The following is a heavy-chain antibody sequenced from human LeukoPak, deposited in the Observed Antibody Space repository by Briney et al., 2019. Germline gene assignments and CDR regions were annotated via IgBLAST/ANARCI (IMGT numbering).Heavy chain of an antibody. V-gene: IGHV1-18*01. J-gene: IGHJ4*02. Sequence: ASVKVSCKASGYTFTSYGISWVRQAPGQGLEWMGWISAYNGNTNYAQKLQGRVTMTTDTSTSTAYMELRSLRSDDTAVYYCARDLNVRAAATPNYWGQGTLVTVSS. CDR2: ISAYNGNT. D-gene: IGHD6-13*01. CDR1: GYTFTSYG. CDR3: ARDLNVRAAATPNY.